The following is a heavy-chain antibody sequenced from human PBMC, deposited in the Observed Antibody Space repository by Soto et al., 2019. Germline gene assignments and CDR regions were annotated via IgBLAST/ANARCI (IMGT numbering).Heavy chain of an antibody. V-gene: IGHV1-8*01. CDR1: RYTFTSYN. D-gene: IGHD3-10*01. Sequence: GASVKVSCKASRYTFTSYNINWVRQAPGGLEWMGWMNPNTGNTGYAQKFQGRVTMTRDTSISTAYMELSSLRSEDTAVYYRAREDFYGSGSYSLWGQGTQVTVSS. CDR3: AREDFYGSGSYSL. J-gene: IGHJ4*02. CDR2: MNPNTGNT.